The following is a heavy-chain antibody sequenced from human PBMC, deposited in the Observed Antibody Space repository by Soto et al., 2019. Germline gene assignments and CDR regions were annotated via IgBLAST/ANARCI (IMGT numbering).Heavy chain of an antibody. CDR1: GYTFTSYG. D-gene: IGHD3-10*01. CDR3: ARDSDYSGWGSYYRYYYAGMDI. V-gene: IGHV1-18*01. J-gene: IGHJ6*02. CDR2: ISAYNGNT. Sequence: QVQLVQSGAEVKKPGASVKVSCKASGYTFTSYGISWVRQAPGQGLEWMGWISAYNGNTNYAQKLKGRVTMTTDTSTRTAYMELRSVRCHGTGVYYCARDSDYSGWGSYYRYYYAGMDICGQGTTVTVSS.